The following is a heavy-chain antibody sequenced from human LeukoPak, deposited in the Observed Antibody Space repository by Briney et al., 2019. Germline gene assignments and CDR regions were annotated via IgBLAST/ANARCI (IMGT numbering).Heavy chain of an antibody. J-gene: IGHJ3*02. CDR1: GGTFSSYA. V-gene: IGHV1-69*05. D-gene: IGHD3-3*01. CDR2: IIPIFGTA. CDR3: ARRCRPTYYDFSSGHQNDAFDI. Sequence: SVKVSCKASGGTFSSYAISWVRKAPGQGLEWMGGIIPIFGTANYAQKFQGRVTITTDEFTSTAYMELSSLRSEDTAVYYCARRCRPTYYDFSSGHQNDAFDIWGQGTMVTVSS.